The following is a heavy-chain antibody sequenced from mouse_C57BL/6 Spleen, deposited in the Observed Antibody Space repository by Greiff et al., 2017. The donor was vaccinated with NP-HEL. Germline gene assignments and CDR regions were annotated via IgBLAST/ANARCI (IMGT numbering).Heavy chain of an antibody. CDR1: GYTFTSYW. J-gene: IGHJ2*01. CDR2: INPSSGYT. V-gene: IGHV1-7*01. Sequence: VQLQQSGAELAKPGASVKLSCKASGYTFTSYWMHWVKQRPGQGLEWIGYINPSSGYTKYNQKFKDKATLTADKSSSTAYMQLSSLTYEDSAVYYCARVITTVVATSDYWGQGTTLTVSS. D-gene: IGHD1-1*01. CDR3: ARVITTVVATSDY.